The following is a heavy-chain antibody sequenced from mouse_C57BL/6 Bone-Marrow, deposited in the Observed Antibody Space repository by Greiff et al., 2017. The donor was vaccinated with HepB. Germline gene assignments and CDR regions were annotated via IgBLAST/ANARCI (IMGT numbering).Heavy chain of an antibody. Sequence: EVQVVESEGGLVQPGSSMKLSCTASGFTFSDYYMAWVRQVPEKGLEWVANINYDGSSTYYLDSLKSRFIISRDNAKNILYLQMSSLKSEDPATYYCAREDTTVVLDYWGQGTTLTVSS. CDR1: GFTFSDYY. CDR2: INYDGSST. CDR3: AREDTTVVLDY. J-gene: IGHJ2*01. V-gene: IGHV5-16*01. D-gene: IGHD1-1*01.